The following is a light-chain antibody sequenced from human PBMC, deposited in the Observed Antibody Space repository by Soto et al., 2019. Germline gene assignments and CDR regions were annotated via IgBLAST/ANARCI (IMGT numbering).Light chain of an antibody. V-gene: IGKV3-15*01. CDR3: QQWRT. J-gene: IGKJ3*01. CDR1: QSVNSN. CDR2: GAS. Sequence: EIVMSQSPATLSVSPGERATLSCRASQSVNSNLAWYQQKPGQAPRLLIYGASTRATGIPARFSGSGSGTDFTLTISSLEPEDFAVYYCQQWRTFGPGTMVD.